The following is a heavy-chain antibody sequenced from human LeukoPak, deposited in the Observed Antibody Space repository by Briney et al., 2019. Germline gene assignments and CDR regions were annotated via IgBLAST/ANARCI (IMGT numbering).Heavy chain of an antibody. D-gene: IGHD3-16*01. Sequence: GRSLRLSCAASGFTFSDYYMSWIRQAPGKGLEWVSYISSSGSTIYYADSVKGRFTISRDNAKNSLYLQMNCLRAEDTAVYYCAREGLREEYFQHWGQGTPVTVSS. CDR1: GFTFSDYY. CDR3: AREGLREEYFQH. J-gene: IGHJ1*01. V-gene: IGHV3-11*01. CDR2: ISSSGSTI.